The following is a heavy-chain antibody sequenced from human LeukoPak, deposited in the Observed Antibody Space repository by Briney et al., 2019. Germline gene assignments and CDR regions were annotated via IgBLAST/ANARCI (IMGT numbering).Heavy chain of an antibody. D-gene: IGHD6-19*01. CDR2: INLNSGGT. CDR1: GYTFTGYY. CDR3: ARDWLEISSDY. Sequence: ASVKVSCKASGYTFTGYYMHWVRQAPGQGLEWMGWINLNSGGTNYAQKFQGRVTMTRDTSISTAYMELSRLRSDDTAVYYCARDWLEISSDYWGQGTLVTVSS. V-gene: IGHV1-2*02. J-gene: IGHJ4*02.